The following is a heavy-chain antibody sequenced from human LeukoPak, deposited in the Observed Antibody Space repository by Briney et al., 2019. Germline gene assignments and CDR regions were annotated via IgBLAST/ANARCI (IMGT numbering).Heavy chain of an antibody. Sequence: GGSLRLSCAASGFTFSSYAMSWVRQAPGKGLEWVSAIGGSGSTNYAESVKGRFTISRDNSKNTLYLRMNSLRAEDTAVYYCAIDRGGIYWGQGALVTVSS. CDR2: IGGSGST. V-gene: IGHV3-23*01. CDR1: GFTFSSYA. D-gene: IGHD6-13*01. J-gene: IGHJ4*02. CDR3: AIDRGGIY.